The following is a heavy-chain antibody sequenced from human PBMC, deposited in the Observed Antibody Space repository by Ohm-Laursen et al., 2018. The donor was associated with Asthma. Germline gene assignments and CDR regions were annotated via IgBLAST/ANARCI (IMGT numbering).Heavy chain of an antibody. CDR2: ISYDGSNK. CDR1: GFTFSSYG. J-gene: IGHJ4*02. CDR3: AGFDTYGDYETRHFDY. V-gene: IGHV3-30*19. D-gene: IGHD4-17*01. Sequence: SLRLSCAASGFTFSSYGMHWVRQAPGKGLEWVAVISYDGSNKYYADSVKGRFTISRDNSKNTLYLQMNSLRAEDTAVYYCAGFDTYGDYETRHFDYWGQGTLVTVSS.